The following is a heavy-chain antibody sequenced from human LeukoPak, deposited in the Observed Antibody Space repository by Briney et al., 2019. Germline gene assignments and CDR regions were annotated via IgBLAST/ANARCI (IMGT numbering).Heavy chain of an antibody. CDR2: ISTLYGNK. Sequence: ASVKVSCKASGYTFTDYGINWVRQAPGQGPEWMGWISTLYGNKNFARKFQGRVTMTSDTSTSTAYLELASLTSDDSAIYYCARARSRASTWYWDHWGQGTLVTVSS. CDR1: GYTFTDYG. J-gene: IGHJ4*02. CDR3: ARARSRASTWYWDH. V-gene: IGHV1-18*01. D-gene: IGHD2-8*02.